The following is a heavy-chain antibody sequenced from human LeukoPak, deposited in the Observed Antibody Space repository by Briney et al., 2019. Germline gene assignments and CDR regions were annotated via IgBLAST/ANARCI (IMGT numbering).Heavy chain of an antibody. CDR1: GFTFSSSW. J-gene: IGHJ5*02. Sequence: GGSLRLSCAASGFTFSSSWMAWVRQAPGKGLEWVSAISGSGGSTFYGDSVKGRFTISRDNSKNTLYLQMNSLRAEDTAVYYCARGQAAAGTHNWFAPWGQGTLVTVSS. V-gene: IGHV3-23*01. D-gene: IGHD6-13*01. CDR3: ARGQAAAGTHNWFAP. CDR2: ISGSGGST.